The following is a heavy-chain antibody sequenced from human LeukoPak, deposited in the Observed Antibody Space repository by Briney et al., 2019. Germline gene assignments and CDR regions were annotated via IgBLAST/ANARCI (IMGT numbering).Heavy chain of an antibody. CDR1: GYTFTTYW. CDR3: ARRGCSATSCYTRAEGYDAFDI. J-gene: IGHJ3*02. Sequence: GESLKISCKGSGYTFTTYWIGWVRQMPGKGLEWLGVIYPGDSNTRYSPSFEGQVTMSADKSINSAFLQWGSLKASDTAMYYCARRGCSATSCYTRAEGYDAFDIWGQGTMFTVSS. V-gene: IGHV5-51*01. D-gene: IGHD2-2*02. CDR2: IYPGDSNT.